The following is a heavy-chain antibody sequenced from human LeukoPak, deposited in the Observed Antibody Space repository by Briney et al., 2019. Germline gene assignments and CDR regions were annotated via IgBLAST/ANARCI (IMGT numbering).Heavy chain of an antibody. CDR1: GGSISSYY. V-gene: IGHV5-51*01. Sequence: ETLSLTCTVSGGSISSYYWSWIRQPPGKGLEWMGIIYPGDSDTRYSPSFQGQVTISADKSISTAYLQWSSLKASDTAMYYCARASSRSSGWSYWGQGTLVTVSS. J-gene: IGHJ4*02. CDR3: ARASSRSSGWSY. CDR2: IYPGDSDT. D-gene: IGHD6-19*01.